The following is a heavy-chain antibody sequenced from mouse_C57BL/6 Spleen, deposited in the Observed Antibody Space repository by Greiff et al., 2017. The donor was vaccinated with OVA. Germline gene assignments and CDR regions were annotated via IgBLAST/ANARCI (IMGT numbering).Heavy chain of an antibody. Sequence: EVKLVESGGDLVKPGGSLKLSCAASGFTFSSYGMSWVRQTPDKRLEWVATISSGGSYTYYPDSVKGRFTISRDNAKNTLYLQMSSLKSEDTAMYYCARGYGSSYWYFDVWGTGTTVTVSS. J-gene: IGHJ1*03. V-gene: IGHV5-6*01. CDR1: GFTFSSYG. CDR2: ISSGGSYT. D-gene: IGHD1-1*01. CDR3: ARGYGSSYWYFDV.